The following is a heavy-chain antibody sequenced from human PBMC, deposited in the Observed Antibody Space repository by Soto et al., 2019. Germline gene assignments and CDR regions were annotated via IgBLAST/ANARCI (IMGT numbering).Heavy chain of an antibody. CDR1: GFTFSSYA. V-gene: IGHV3-23*01. Sequence: GGSLRLSCAASGFTFSSYAMSWVRQAPGKGLEWVSAISGSGGSTYYADSVKGRSTISRDNSKNTLYLQMDSLRAEDTAVYYCAKDLVLSGWYRAYFDYWGQGTLVTVSS. J-gene: IGHJ4*02. CDR2: ISGSGGST. CDR3: AKDLVLSGWYRAYFDY. D-gene: IGHD6-19*01.